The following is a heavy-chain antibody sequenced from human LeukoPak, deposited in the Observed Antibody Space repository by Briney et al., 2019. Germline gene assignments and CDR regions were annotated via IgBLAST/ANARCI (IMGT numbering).Heavy chain of an antibody. Sequence: SETLSLTCTVSGGSISSYYWSWIRQPPGKELEWIGYIYYSGSTYYNPSLKSRVTISLDTSKNQFSLKLTSVIAADTAVYYCARVKGSGNTGWDFDNWGQGIPVTVSA. J-gene: IGHJ4*02. CDR3: ARVKGSGNTGWDFDN. CDR2: IYYSGST. D-gene: IGHD3-9*01. V-gene: IGHV4-59*01. CDR1: GGSISSYY.